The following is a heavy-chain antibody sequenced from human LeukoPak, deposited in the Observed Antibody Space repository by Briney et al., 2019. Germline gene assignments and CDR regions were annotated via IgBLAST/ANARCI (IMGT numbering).Heavy chain of an antibody. CDR2: ISWNSGSI. J-gene: IGHJ6*02. D-gene: IGHD3-10*01. Sequence: GGSLRLSCAASGFTFDDYAMHWVRQAPGKGLEWVSGISWNSGSIVYADSVKGRFTISRDNAKNSLYLQMNSLRAEDTALYYCAKATPVGDYYYYGMDVWGQGTTVTVSS. CDR3: AKATPVGDYYYYGMDV. CDR1: GFTFDDYA. V-gene: IGHV3-9*01.